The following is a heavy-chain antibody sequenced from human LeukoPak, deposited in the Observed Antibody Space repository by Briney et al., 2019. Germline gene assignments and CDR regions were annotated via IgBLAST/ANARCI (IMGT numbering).Heavy chain of an antibody. D-gene: IGHD2-15*01. J-gene: IGHJ6*01. CDR2: IVVGSGNT. CDR1: GLTFTSSA. CDR3: AASVVVVAAVGGMDV. Sequence: ASVKVSCKASGLTFTSSAVQWVRQARGQRLEWIGWIVVGSGNTNYAQKFQERVTITRDMSTSTAYMELSSLRSEDTAVYYCAASVVVVAAVGGMDVWGQGTTVTVSS. V-gene: IGHV1-58*01.